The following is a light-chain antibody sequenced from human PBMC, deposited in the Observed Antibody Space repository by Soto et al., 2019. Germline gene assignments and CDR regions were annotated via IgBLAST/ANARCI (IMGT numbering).Light chain of an antibody. CDR2: AAS. Sequence: IVLTQSPGTLSLGRGETATLSCRASQSISSSYLAWYQQKPGEAPRVLIYAASARPPGIPARFSGSGSGTDFTLTITRLQPEDFAVYYCQQYGSLSWTFGQGTKVDI. CDR1: QSISSSY. V-gene: IGKV3-20*01. J-gene: IGKJ1*01. CDR3: QQYGSLSWT.